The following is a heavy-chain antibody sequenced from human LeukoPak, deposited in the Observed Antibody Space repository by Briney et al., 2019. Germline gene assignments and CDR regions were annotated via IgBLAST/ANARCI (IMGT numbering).Heavy chain of an antibody. CDR1: GFTVSSNY. V-gene: IGHV3-21*01. J-gene: IGHJ4*02. Sequence: PGGSLRLSCAASGFTVSSNYMSWVRQAPGKGLEWVSSISSSSSYIYYADSVKGRFTISRDNAKNSLYLQMNSLRAEDTAVYYCATYYYDSSASYWGQGTLVTVSS. CDR2: ISSSSSYI. D-gene: IGHD3-22*01. CDR3: ATYYYDSSASY.